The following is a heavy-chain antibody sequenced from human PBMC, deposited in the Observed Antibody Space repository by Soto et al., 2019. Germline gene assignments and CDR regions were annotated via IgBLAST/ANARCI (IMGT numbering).Heavy chain of an antibody. D-gene: IGHD5-18*01. CDR2: ISHSGST. J-gene: IGHJ4*02. CDR3: AREYTYGSNFFDC. CDR1: GGSIGSAAYY. V-gene: IGHV4-31*03. Sequence: QVQLQESGPGLVKPSQTLSLTCTVSGGSIGSAAYYWSGIRQHPGEGLEWIGYISHSGSTYYNPSLKSRVIISVDTSKNQFSLSLTSVTAADTAVYYCAREYTYGSNFFDCWGQGALVTVSS.